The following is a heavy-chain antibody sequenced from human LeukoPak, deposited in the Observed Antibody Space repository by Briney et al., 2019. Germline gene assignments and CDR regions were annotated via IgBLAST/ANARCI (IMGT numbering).Heavy chain of an antibody. CDR2: IYYSGST. D-gene: IGHD6-19*01. CDR1: GGSISSSSYY. Sequence: PSETLSLTCTVSGGSISSSSYYWGWIRQPPGQGLEWIGSIYYSGSTYYNPSLKSRVTISVDTSKNQFSLKLSSVTAADTAVYYCATVADNSGAFDIWGQGTMVTVSS. CDR3: ATVADNSGAFDI. V-gene: IGHV4-39*01. J-gene: IGHJ3*02.